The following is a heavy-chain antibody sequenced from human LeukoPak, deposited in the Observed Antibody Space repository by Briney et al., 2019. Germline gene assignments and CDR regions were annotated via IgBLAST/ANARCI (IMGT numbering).Heavy chain of an antibody. V-gene: IGHV1-24*01. J-gene: IGHJ4*02. CDR1: GYTLTELP. D-gene: IGHD1-26*01. CDR2: FDPDDGET. CDR3: ATGTSGSYYVGIVRPIDY. Sequence: ATVKVSCKVSGYTLTELPIHWVRQAPGKGLEWLGGFDPDDGETVYAQMFQGRVTMTEDTSSDTASMELSSLRSEDTAVYYCATGTSGSYYVGIVRPIDYWGQGTLVTVSS.